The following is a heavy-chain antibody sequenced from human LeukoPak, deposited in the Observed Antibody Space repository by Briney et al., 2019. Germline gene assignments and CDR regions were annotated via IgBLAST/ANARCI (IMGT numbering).Heavy chain of an antibody. CDR2: IYSDNT. Sequence: GGSLRLSCTVSGFTVSSNSMSWVRQAPGKGLEWVSFIYSDNTHYSDSVKGRFTISRDNSKNTLYLQMNSLRAEDTAVYYCAKGVTRVGATSFDYWGQGTLVTVSS. CDR1: GFTVSSNS. CDR3: AKGVTRVGATSFDY. D-gene: IGHD1-26*01. J-gene: IGHJ4*02. V-gene: IGHV3-53*01.